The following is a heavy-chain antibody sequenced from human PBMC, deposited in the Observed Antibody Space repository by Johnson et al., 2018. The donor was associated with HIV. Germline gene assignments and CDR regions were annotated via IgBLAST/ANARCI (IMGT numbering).Heavy chain of an antibody. D-gene: IGHD6-6*01. CDR2: IYSAGSP. J-gene: IGHJ3*02. CDR3: ARDYSSSGAFDI. CDR1: GFSVNSYY. Sequence: VQLVESGGGLVPPGGSLRVSCAASGFSVNSYYMSWVRQAPGKRLEWVAVIYSAGSPYFADSVKGRFTVSRDRSNNTMYLQMNSLRAGDTAVYYCARDYSSSGAFDIWGQGTMVTVSS. V-gene: IGHV3-66*01.